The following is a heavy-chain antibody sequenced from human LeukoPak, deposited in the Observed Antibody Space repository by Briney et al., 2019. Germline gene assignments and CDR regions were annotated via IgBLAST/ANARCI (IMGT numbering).Heavy chain of an antibody. CDR3: ARDLYDYDSSGYANFGSD. V-gene: IGHV1-18*01. Sequence: GASVKVSCRTSGYDFSTYGITWVRQAPGQGLEYMGWIRPSNGNRNYAQKVQDRVTLTTDTSTSTVYMELRSLRSDDTAVYYCARDLYDYDSSGYANFGSDWGQGTLVTVSS. D-gene: IGHD3-22*01. CDR2: IRPSNGNR. J-gene: IGHJ4*02. CDR1: GYDFSTYG.